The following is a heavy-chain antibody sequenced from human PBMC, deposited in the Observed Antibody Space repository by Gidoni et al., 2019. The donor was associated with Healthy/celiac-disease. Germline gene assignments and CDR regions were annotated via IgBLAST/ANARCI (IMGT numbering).Heavy chain of an antibody. CDR3: AKEGLGRPGAFDI. Sequence: QVQLVESGGGVVQPGRSLTLSCAASGFPFSSYGMHWVRKAPGKGLEWVAVISYDGSNKYYADSVKGRFTISRDNSKNTLYLQMNSLRAEDTAVYYCAKEGLGRPGAFDIWGQGTMVTVSS. CDR1: GFPFSSYG. V-gene: IGHV3-30*18. CDR2: ISYDGSNK. J-gene: IGHJ3*02. D-gene: IGHD7-27*01.